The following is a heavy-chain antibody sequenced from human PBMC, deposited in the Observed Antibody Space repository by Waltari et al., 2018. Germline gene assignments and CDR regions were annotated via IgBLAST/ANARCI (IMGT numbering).Heavy chain of an antibody. CDR1: GFTVSSNY. V-gene: IGHV3-66*02. CDR2: ICSSCST. CDR3: ARRGFLKYSSSRYVDY. D-gene: IGHD6-13*01. Sequence: VQLVESGGGLVQPRGSLRLSCAASGFTVSSNYMSWVRQAPGKGLEGVAGICSSCSTYYADSVNGRFTISRDNSKNTLYLQMNSLRAEDTAVYYCARRGFLKYSSSRYVDYWGQGTLVTVSS. J-gene: IGHJ4*02.